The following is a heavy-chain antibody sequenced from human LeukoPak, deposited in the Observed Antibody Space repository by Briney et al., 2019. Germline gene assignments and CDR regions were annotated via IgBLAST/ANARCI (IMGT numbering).Heavy chain of an antibody. CDR3: IKGPRPYSSSSGSFDPDHYNAMDV. J-gene: IGHJ6*01. CDR2: ISHSGHRT. Sequence: PGGSLRLSCAASGFNFNAFAMTWVRQPPGKGLQWVSVISHSGHRTYYGNSLRGRFTISRDNSRNTLYLQMTSLTVEDTAVYYCIKGPRPYSSSSGSFDPDHYNAMDVWGQGTMVTVSS. V-gene: IGHV3-23*01. CDR1: GFNFNAFA. D-gene: IGHD3-10*01.